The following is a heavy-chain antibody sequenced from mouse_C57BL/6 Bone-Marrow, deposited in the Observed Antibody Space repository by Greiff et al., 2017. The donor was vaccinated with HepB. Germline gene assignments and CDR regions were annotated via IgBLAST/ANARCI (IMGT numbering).Heavy chain of an antibody. CDR3: ASGYDYDRNWYFDV. J-gene: IGHJ1*03. D-gene: IGHD2-4*01. CDR1: GYSITSGYY. Sequence: EVKLQESGPGLVKPSQSLSLTCSVTGYSITSGYYWNWIRQFPGNKLEWMGYISYDGSNNYNPSLKNRISITRDTSKNQFFLKLNSVTTEDTATYYCASGYDYDRNWYFDVWGTGTTVTVSS. V-gene: IGHV3-6*01. CDR2: ISYDGSN.